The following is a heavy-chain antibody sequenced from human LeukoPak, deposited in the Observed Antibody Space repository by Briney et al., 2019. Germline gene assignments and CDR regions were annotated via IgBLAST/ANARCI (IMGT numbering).Heavy chain of an antibody. CDR2: IRQDGREK. V-gene: IGHV3-7*03. Sequence: PGGSLRLSCAASPGITFSDYWMNWVRHAPGKVLEGVAIIRQDGREKLYLDSVKGRFTISRDNAKSSVYLQINSLRAEDTAVYYCVGGIGWQPDYWGQGTLVTVSS. J-gene: IGHJ4*02. D-gene: IGHD6-19*01. CDR1: PGITFSDYW. CDR3: VGGIGWQPDY.